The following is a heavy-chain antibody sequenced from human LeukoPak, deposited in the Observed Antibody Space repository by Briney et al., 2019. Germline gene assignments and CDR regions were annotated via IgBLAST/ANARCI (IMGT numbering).Heavy chain of an antibody. CDR3: ARDRDVDDFDS. J-gene: IGHJ4*01. Sequence: SDTVSLTCTISGHSIGRINYYWAWIRQPPGKGLEWIVSMSYSGHTYYKPPLKSRVTTSIDTSKNQLSLNLKSVTAADAAVYYCARDRDVDDFDSWGHGTLVTVSS. D-gene: IGHD2-15*01. V-gene: IGHV4-39*07. CDR1: GHSIGRINYY. CDR2: MSYSGHT.